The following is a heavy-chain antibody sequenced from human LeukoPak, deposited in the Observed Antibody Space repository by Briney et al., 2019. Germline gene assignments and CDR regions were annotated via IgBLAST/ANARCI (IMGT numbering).Heavy chain of an antibody. CDR1: GGSFSGYY. CDR2: INHSGST. Sequence: SGTLSLTCAVYGGSFSGYYWSWIRQPPGKGLEWIGEINHSGSTNYNPSLKSRVTISVDTSKNQFSLKLSSVTAADTAVYYCARQLLRYYYYYGMDVWGQGTTVTVSS. CDR3: ARQLLRYYYYYGMDV. V-gene: IGHV4-34*01. J-gene: IGHJ6*02. D-gene: IGHD2-15*01.